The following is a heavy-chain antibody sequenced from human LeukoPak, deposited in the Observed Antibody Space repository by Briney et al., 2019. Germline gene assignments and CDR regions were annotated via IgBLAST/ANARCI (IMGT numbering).Heavy chain of an antibody. D-gene: IGHD3-16*02. CDR1: GFTFSSYA. V-gene: IGHV3-23*01. J-gene: IGHJ3*02. Sequence: PGESLRLSCAASGFTFSSYAMSWVRQAPGKGLERVSAISGSGGSTYYADSVKRRFTISRGNSKNTLYLQMNSLRAEDTAVYYCAKKHDYVWGSYRYFGAFDIWGQGTMVTVSS. CDR2: ISGSGGST. CDR3: AKKHDYVWGSYRYFGAFDI.